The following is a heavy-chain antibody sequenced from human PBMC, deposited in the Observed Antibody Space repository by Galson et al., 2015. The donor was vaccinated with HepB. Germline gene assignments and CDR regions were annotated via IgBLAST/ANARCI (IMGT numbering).Heavy chain of an antibody. J-gene: IGHJ4*02. CDR1: GFSVITSGVG. CDR2: IYWAADK. V-gene: IGHV2-5*02. CDR3: TRLWFGVFDY. D-gene: IGHD3-10*01. Sequence: PALVKPTETLTLTCTFSGFSVITSGVGVGWVRQPPGKALEWLALIYWAADKRYSPSLKTRITIATDTSKNQVVLTMTTVDPVDTATYYCTRLWFGVFDYWGQGTLVIVSS.